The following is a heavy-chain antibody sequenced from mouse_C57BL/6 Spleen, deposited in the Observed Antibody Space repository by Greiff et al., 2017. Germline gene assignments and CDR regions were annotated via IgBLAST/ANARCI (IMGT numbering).Heavy chain of an antibody. V-gene: IGHV1-47*01. CDR1: GYTFTTYP. J-gene: IGHJ1*03. Sequence: QVQLKESGAELVKPGASVKMSCKASGYTFTTYPIEWMKQNHGKSLEWIGNFHPYNDDTKYNEKFKGKATLTVEKSSSTVYLELSRLTSDDSAVYYCARGPDWDGDWYFDVWGTGTTVTVSS. CDR2: FHPYNDDT. D-gene: IGHD4-1*01. CDR3: ARGPDWDGDWYFDV.